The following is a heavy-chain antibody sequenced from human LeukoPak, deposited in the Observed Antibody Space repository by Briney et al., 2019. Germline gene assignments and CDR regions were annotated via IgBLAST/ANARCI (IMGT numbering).Heavy chain of an antibody. Sequence: GGSLRLSCAASGFTFSSYAMSWVRQAPGKGLEWVSAISGSGGSTYYADSVKGRFTISRDNSKKSLYLQLDSLRDEDTAVYYCTRGPYYGDYWGQGTLVIVSS. V-gene: IGHV3-23*01. J-gene: IGHJ4*02. D-gene: IGHD3-10*01. CDR2: ISGSGGST. CDR3: TRGPYYGDY. CDR1: GFTFSSYA.